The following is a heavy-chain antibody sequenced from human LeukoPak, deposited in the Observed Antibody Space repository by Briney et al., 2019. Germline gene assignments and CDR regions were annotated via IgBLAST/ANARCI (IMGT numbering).Heavy chain of an antibody. J-gene: IGHJ4*02. CDR2: MKSYPDGGAI. CDR1: GFTFSNAW. V-gene: IGHV3-15*01. CDR3: ATGGYFFDY. Sequence: GGSLRLSCAGSGFTFSNAWMNWVRQAPGKGLEWVGRMKSYPDGGAIGYAALVKGRFSISRDDSKNTVYLEIKSLKTEDTAVYYCATGGYFFDYWGQGTLVTVSS.